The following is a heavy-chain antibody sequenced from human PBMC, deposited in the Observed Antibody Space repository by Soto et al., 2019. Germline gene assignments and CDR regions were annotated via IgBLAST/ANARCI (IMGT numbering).Heavy chain of an antibody. CDR1: GFSLSNTRMG. D-gene: IGHD3-3*01. Sequence: QVTLKESGPVLVKPTETLTLTCSVSGFSLSNTRMGVSWIRQPPGKALEWLAHIFSDDEKFSSTSLRSRLTISKDTSKSQVVLTMTNVDPVDTATYFCARVRDWSGYYRSGYYYYYSMDVWGKGTTVTVSS. CDR2: IFSDDEK. CDR3: ARVRDWSGYYRSGYYYYYSMDV. J-gene: IGHJ6*03. V-gene: IGHV2-26*01.